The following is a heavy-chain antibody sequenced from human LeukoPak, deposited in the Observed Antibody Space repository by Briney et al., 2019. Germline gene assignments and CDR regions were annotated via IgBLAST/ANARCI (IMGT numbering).Heavy chain of an antibody. Sequence: ASVKVSCKASGYTFTGDYIHWVRQAPGQGLEWMGWINPNTGGTNYAQKFQGRVTMTRDTSISTAYMELSRLRSDDTAVYYCARDYCLTTSCHSPWGQGTLVTVSS. CDR1: GYTFTGDY. V-gene: IGHV1-2*02. D-gene: IGHD2-2*01. CDR2: INPNTGGT. J-gene: IGHJ5*02. CDR3: ARDYCLTTSCHSP.